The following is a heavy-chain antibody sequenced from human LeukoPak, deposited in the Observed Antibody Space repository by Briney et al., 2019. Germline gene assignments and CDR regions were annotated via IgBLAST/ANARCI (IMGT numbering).Heavy chain of an antibody. J-gene: IGHJ4*02. CDR1: GFTFSSYS. Sequence: GGSLRLSCAASGFTFSSYSMNWVRQAPGKGLEWVSSISSSSSYIYYADSVKGRFTISRDNAKNSLYLQMNSLRAEDTAVYYCARDPVATVTPFDYWGQGTLVTVSS. D-gene: IGHD5-12*01. V-gene: IGHV3-21*01. CDR3: ARDPVATVTPFDY. CDR2: ISSSSSYI.